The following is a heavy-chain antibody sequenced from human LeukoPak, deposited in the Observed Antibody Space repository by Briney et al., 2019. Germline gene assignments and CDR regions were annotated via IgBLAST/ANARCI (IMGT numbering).Heavy chain of an antibody. CDR2: IYYSGST. CDR3: ARVHYYDSSGYYASAFDY. V-gene: IGHV4-61*01. Sequence: PSETLPLTCTVSGGSVSSGSYYWSWIRQPPGKGLEWIGYIYYSGSTNCNPSLKSRVTISVDTSKNQFSLKLSSVTAADTAVYYCARVHYYDSSGYYASAFDYWGQGTLVTVSS. D-gene: IGHD3-22*01. J-gene: IGHJ4*02. CDR1: GGSVSSGSYY.